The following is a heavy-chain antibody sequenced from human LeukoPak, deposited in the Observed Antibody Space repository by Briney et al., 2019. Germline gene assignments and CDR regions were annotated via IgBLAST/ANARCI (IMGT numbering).Heavy chain of an antibody. CDR2: IAWDAGST. CDR3: AKNGGASVYTPLDY. Sequence: GGSLRLSCAASGFTFGDFSMHWVRQAPGKGLEWVSLIAWDAGSTVYTDSVKGRFTISRDNTKNSLYLQMSSLRTEDTAFYYCAKNGGASVYTPLDYWGQGTLVTVSS. J-gene: IGHJ4*02. CDR1: GFTFGDFS. V-gene: IGHV3-43*01. D-gene: IGHD5-18*01.